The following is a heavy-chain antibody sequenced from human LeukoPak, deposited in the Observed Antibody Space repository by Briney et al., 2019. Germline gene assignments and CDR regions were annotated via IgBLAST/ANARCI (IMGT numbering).Heavy chain of an antibody. CDR3: ARGAQRWLQLPLGY. D-gene: IGHD5-24*01. J-gene: IGHJ4*02. CDR2: INHSGST. Sequence: PSETLSLTCAVYGGSFSGYYWSWIRQPPGKGLEWIGEINHSGSTNYNPSLKSRVTISVDTSKNQFSLKLSSVTAADTAVYYCARGAQRWLQLPLGYWGQGTLVTVSS. CDR1: GGSFSGYY. V-gene: IGHV4-34*01.